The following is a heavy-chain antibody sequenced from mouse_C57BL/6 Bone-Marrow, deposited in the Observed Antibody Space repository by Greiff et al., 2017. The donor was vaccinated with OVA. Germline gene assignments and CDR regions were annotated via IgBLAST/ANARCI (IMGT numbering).Heavy chain of an antibody. CDR2: IYPRSGNT. D-gene: IGHD1-1*01. Sequence: VKLMESGAELARPGASVKLSCKASGYTFTSYGISWVKQRTGQGLEWIGEIYPRSGNTYYNEKFKGKATLTADKSSSTAYMELRSLTSEDSAVYFCARGITTVGAYWGQGTLVTVSA. CDR1: GYTFTSYG. J-gene: IGHJ3*01. CDR3: ARGITTVGAY. V-gene: IGHV1-81*01.